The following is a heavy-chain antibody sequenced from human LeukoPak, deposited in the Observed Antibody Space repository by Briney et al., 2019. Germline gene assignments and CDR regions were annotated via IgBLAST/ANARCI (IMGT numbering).Heavy chain of an antibody. Sequence: ASVNVSRKASGYTFTGYYMHWVRQAPGQGLEWMGWINPTSGGTNYAQKFQGRVTMTRDTSVSTAYMELSRLRSDDTAVYYCARDLFLDSKRYYYSHYMDFWGKGTLVTVSS. J-gene: IGHJ6*03. V-gene: IGHV1-2*02. D-gene: IGHD3-22*01. CDR1: GYTFTGYY. CDR3: ARDLFLDSKRYYYSHYMDF. CDR2: INPTSGGT.